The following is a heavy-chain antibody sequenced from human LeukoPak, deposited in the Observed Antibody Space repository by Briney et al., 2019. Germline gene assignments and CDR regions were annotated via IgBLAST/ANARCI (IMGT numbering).Heavy chain of an antibody. Sequence: SGGSLRLSCAASRFTFSSYWMSWVRQAPGKGLEWVSYISSSSSTIYYADSVKGRFTISRDNAKNSLYLQMNSLRDEDTAVYYCARVSISGYYDFWGVYSPSDAFDIWGQGTMVTVSS. CDR1: RFTFSSYW. CDR3: ARVSISGYYDFWGVYSPSDAFDI. V-gene: IGHV3-48*02. J-gene: IGHJ3*02. CDR2: ISSSSSTI. D-gene: IGHD3-3*01.